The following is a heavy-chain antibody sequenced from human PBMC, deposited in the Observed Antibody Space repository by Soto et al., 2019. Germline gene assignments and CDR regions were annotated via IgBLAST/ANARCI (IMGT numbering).Heavy chain of an antibody. D-gene: IGHD3-10*01. CDR1: GGTFSSCA. V-gene: IGHV1-69*12. J-gene: IGHJ6*02. CDR2: IIPIFGTA. Sequence: QVQLVQSGAEVKKPGSSVKVSCKASGGTFSSCAMSWVRQAPGQGLEWMGGIIPIFGTANYAQKFQGRVTITADESTSTAYMELSCLRSEDTAVYYCARSGARPGDYYYGMDVWGQGTTVTVSS. CDR3: ARSGARPGDYYYGMDV.